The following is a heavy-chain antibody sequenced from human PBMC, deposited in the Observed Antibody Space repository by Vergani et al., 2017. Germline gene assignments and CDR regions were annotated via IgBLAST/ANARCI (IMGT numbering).Heavy chain of an antibody. CDR1: GFTFSSYG. V-gene: IGHV3-33*01. D-gene: IGHD2-2*01. J-gene: IGHJ5*02. Sequence: VQLVESGGGLVQPGGSLRLSCAASGFTFSSYGMHWVRQAPGKGLEGVAVIWYDGSHKYYAESVKGRFTLSRDNSKNTLYLQMNSLSAEDTSVYYCARDVVPAATVNWFDPWGQGSLVTVSS. CDR2: IWYDGSHK. CDR3: ARDVVPAATVNWFDP.